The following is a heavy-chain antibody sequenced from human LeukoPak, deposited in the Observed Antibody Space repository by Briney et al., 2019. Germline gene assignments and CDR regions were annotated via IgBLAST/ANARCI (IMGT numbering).Heavy chain of an antibody. CDR3: ARDQYYDFRSGYLDATYNWFDP. CDR1: GFIFSSNY. D-gene: IGHD3-3*01. J-gene: IGHJ5*02. V-gene: IGHV3-53*01. CDR2: IFSGGNT. Sequence: GGSLRLSCAASGFIFSSNYMSWVRQAPGKGLEWVSAIFSGGNTYYADSVKGRFTISRDNSKNTMYLQMNSLRAEDTAVYYCARDQYYDFRSGYLDATYNWFDPWGQGTLVTVSS.